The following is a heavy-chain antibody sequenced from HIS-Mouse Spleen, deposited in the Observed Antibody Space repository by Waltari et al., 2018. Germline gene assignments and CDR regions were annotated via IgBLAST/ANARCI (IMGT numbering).Heavy chain of an antibody. D-gene: IGHD6-13*01. J-gene: IGHJ2*01. CDR2: IYYSGST. Sequence: QLQLQESGPGLVKPSETLSLPCTVSGGHISSSSYNWAWLRQPPGKGLEWTGSIYYSGSTYYNPSLKSRVTISVDTSKNQFSLKLSSVTAADTAVYYCAREIPYSSSWYDWYFDLWGRGTLVTVSS. CDR1: GGHISSSSYN. CDR3: AREIPYSSSWYDWYFDL. V-gene: IGHV4-39*07.